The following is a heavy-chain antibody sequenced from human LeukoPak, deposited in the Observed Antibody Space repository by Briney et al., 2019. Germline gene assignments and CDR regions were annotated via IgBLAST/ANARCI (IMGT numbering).Heavy chain of an antibody. D-gene: IGHD7-27*01. CDR1: GFTFGDYA. CDR3: TRALANWRVLYMDV. CDR2: IRSKAYGGTT. J-gene: IGHJ6*03. Sequence: GGSLRLSCTASGFTFGDYAMSWVRQAPGKGLEWVGFIRSKAYGGTTEHAASVKGRFTISRDDSKSIAYLQMNSLKTEDTAVYYCTRALANWRVLYMDVWGKGTTVTVSS. V-gene: IGHV3-49*04.